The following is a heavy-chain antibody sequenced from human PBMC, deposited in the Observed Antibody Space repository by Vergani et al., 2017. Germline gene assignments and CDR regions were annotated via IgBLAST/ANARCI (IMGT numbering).Heavy chain of an antibody. CDR3: ARGDYDYVWGSPEGGNWFDP. V-gene: IGHV4-34*01. CDR2: IYYSGST. J-gene: IGHJ5*02. CDR1: GGSFSGYY. D-gene: IGHD3-16*01. Sequence: QVQLQQWGAGLLKPSETLSLTCAVYGGSFSGYYWSWTRQHPGKGLEWIGYIYYSGSTYYNPSLKSRVTISVDTSKNQFSLKLTSVTAADTAVYYCARGDYDYVWGSPEGGNWFDPWGQGTLVTVSS.